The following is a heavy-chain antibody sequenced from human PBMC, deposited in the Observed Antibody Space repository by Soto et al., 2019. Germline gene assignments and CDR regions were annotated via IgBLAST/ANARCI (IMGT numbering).Heavy chain of an antibody. CDR1: GFTFSSYA. CDR3: ARDSSGYFDWLFLPAPVDY. D-gene: IGHD3-9*01. J-gene: IGHJ4*02. CDR2: ISYDGSNK. Sequence: GGSLRLSCAASGFTFSSYAMHWVRQAPGKGLEWVAVISYDGSNKYYADSVKGRFTISRDNSKNTLYLQMNGLRAEDTAVYYCARDSSGYFDWLFLPAPVDYWGQGTLVTVSS. V-gene: IGHV3-30-3*01.